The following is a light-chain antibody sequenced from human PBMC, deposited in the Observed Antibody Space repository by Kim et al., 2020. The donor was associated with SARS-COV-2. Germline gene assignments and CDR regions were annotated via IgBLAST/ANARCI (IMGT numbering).Light chain of an antibody. CDR3: QQYATSPET. J-gene: IGKJ1*01. Sequence: ENVLTQSPGTLSLSPGERATLSCRASQSVSSNFLAWYQQKAGQAPRLVIYSASSRASGIPDRFSGSGSGTDFTLTISTLEPEDFAVYYCQQYATSPETFGQGTKAEIK. CDR1: QSVSSNF. CDR2: SAS. V-gene: IGKV3-20*01.